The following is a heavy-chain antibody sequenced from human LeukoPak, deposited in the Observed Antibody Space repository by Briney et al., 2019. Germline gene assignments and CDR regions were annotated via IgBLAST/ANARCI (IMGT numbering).Heavy chain of an antibody. CDR1: GFTVSSNY. Sequence: GGSLRLSCAASGFTVSSNYMSWVRQAPGKGLEWVSVIYSGGSTYYADSEKGRFTISRDNSKNTLYLQMNSLRAEDTAVYYCATGYCTNGVCNDAFDIWGQGTMVTVSS. J-gene: IGHJ3*02. D-gene: IGHD2-8*01. CDR3: ATGYCTNGVCNDAFDI. CDR2: IYSGGST. V-gene: IGHV3-53*01.